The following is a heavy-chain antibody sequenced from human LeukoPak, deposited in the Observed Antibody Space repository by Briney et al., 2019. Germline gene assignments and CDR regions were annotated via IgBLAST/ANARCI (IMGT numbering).Heavy chain of an antibody. D-gene: IGHD2-2*01. CDR3: VRGSSTTSCYAHYFQH. J-gene: IGHJ1*01. CDR1: GFTFSSYS. Sequence: GGSLRLSCAASGFTFSSYSMNWVRQAPGKGLEWVAYISRSSSIIYYADSVKGRFTISRDNAKNSLYLQMNSLRDEDTAVYYCVRGSSTTSCYAHYFQHWGQGTLVTVSS. CDR2: ISRSSSII. V-gene: IGHV3-48*02.